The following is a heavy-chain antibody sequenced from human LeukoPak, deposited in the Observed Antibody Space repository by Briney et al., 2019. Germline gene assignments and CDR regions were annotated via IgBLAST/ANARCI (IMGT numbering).Heavy chain of an antibody. V-gene: IGHV3-48*03. CDR3: ARRYCSSTSCLLDY. CDR1: GFTFSSYE. J-gene: IGHJ4*02. CDR2: ISSSGSTI. Sequence: GGSLRLSCAASGFTFSSYEMNWVRQAPGKGLEWVSYISSSGSTIYYADSVKGRFTISRDNAKNLLYLQMNSLRAEDTAVYYCARRYCSSTSCLLDYWGQGTLVTVSS. D-gene: IGHD2-2*01.